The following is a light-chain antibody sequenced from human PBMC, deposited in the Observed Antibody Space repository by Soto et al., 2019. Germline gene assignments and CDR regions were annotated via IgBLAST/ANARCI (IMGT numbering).Light chain of an antibody. Sequence: EIVLTQSPGTLSLSPGERATLSCRASQSVSSSYLAWYQQKPGQAPRLLIYGASSRATGIPDRFSGSASGTDFTLTISRLEPEDFAVYYCQLYGSSGYTFGQGTKLEIK. CDR2: GAS. CDR3: QLYGSSGYT. CDR1: QSVSSSY. V-gene: IGKV3-20*01. J-gene: IGKJ2*01.